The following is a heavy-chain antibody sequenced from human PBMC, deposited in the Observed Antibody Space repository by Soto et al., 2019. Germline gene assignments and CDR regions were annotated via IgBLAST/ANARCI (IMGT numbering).Heavy chain of an antibody. CDR1: GFTFSSYG. CDR2: ISYDGSNK. D-gene: IGHD3-3*01. J-gene: IGHJ4*02. V-gene: IGHV3-30*18. CDR3: AKGGGNLPHDY. Sequence: QVQLVESGGGVVQPGRSLRLSCAASGFTFSSYGMHWVRKAPGKGLGWVAVISYDGSNKYYADSVKGRVTISRDNSQNTLYLQMNSLRAEDTAVYYCAKGGGNLPHDYWGQGTLVAVSS.